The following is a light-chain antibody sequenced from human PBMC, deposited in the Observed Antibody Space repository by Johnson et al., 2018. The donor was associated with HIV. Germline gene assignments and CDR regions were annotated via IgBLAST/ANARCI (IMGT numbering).Light chain of an antibody. CDR3: GTWDNSLSAYV. J-gene: IGLJ1*01. CDR1: SSNIGNNY. V-gene: IGLV1-51*02. CDR2: ENN. Sequence: QSVLTQPPSVSAAPGQKVTISCSGSSSNIGNNYVSWYQQIPGTAPKLLIYENNKRPSGIPDRFSGSKSGTSATLGITGLQTGDEADYYCGTWDNSLSAYVFGTGTKVTGL.